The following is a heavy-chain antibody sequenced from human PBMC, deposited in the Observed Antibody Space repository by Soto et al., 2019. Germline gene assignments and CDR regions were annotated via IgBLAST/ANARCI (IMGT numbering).Heavy chain of an antibody. Sequence: GGSLRLSCAASGFTFSTYGMHWVRQAPRKGLEWVAVISYDGSNKYYPDSVKGRFTISRDNSKSTLYLQMNSLRAEDTAVYYCAKDHRYCSSTTCPLDYWGQGTLVTVSS. D-gene: IGHD2-2*01. J-gene: IGHJ4*02. CDR1: GFTFSTYG. CDR3: AKDHRYCSSTTCPLDY. V-gene: IGHV3-30*18. CDR2: ISYDGSNK.